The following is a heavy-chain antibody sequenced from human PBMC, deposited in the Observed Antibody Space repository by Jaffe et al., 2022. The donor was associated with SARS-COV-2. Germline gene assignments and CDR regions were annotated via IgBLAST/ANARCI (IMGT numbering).Heavy chain of an antibody. CDR2: IIPILGIA. CDR3: AREARKEMATIIAGKNWFDP. D-gene: IGHD5-12*01. J-gene: IGHJ5*02. CDR1: GGTFSSYT. V-gene: IGHV1-69*08. Sequence: QVQLVQSGAEVKKPGSSVKVSCKASGGTFSSYTISWVRQAPGQGLEWMGRIIPILGIANYAQKFQGRVTITADKSTSTAYMELSSLRSEDTAVYYCAREARKEMATIIAGKNWFDPWGQGTLVTVSS.